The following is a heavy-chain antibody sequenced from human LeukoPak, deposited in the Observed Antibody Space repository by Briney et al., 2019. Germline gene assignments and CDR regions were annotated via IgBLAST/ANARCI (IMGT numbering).Heavy chain of an antibody. J-gene: IGHJ3*02. D-gene: IGHD2/OR15-2a*01. CDR1: GFTFSSYW. V-gene: IGHV3-74*01. CDR2: INSDGSST. CDR3: ATSMAVDAFDI. Sequence: GGSLRLSCAASGFTFSSYWMHWVRQAPGKGLVWVSRINSDGSSTSYADSVKGRFTISRDNAKNTLYLQMNSLRAEDTAVYYCATSMAVDAFDIWGQGTMLTVSS.